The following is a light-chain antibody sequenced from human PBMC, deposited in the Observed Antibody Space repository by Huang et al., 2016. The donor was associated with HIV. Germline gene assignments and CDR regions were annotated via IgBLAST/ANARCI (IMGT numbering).Light chain of an antibody. CDR3: QQYNSYPYT. V-gene: IGKV1-5*03. CDR2: KAS. Sequence: DIQMTQSPSTLSAFVGDRVSITCRASQSISSRLAWYQQKPGKAPKLLIYKASNLESGVPLRFSGSGSGTEFTLTISSLQPDDFATYYCQQYNSYPYTFGQGTRLEIK. J-gene: IGKJ2*01. CDR1: QSISSR.